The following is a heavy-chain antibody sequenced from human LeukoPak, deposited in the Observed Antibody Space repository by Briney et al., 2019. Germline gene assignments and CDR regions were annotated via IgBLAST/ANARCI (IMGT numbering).Heavy chain of an antibody. CDR3: ARDSSASGYFDY. D-gene: IGHD2-15*01. CDR2: ISSSTSYI. V-gene: IGHV3-21*01. Sequence: GGSLRLSCAASGFTLSSYSMNWVRQAPEKGLEWVSSISSSTSYIYYVASVKGRFTISRDNAKSSLYLQMNSLRAEDTAVYYCARDSSASGYFDYWGQGTLVTVSS. J-gene: IGHJ4*02. CDR1: GFTLSSYS.